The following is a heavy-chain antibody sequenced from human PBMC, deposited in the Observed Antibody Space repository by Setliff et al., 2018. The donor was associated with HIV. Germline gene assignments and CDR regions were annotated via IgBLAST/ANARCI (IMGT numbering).Heavy chain of an antibody. Sequence: PSETLSLTCAVYGESFSGYYWNWIRQPPGKGLEWIGEIHHGGGTKYNPSLKSRVTVSLDMSKNQFSLKLNSLTAADMGVYYCARGRKKTLAVSGTRYFDFWGQGTLVTVSS. CDR1: GESFSGYY. D-gene: IGHD6-19*01. CDR3: ARGRKKTLAVSGTRYFDF. CDR2: IHHGGGT. J-gene: IGHJ4*02. V-gene: IGHV4-34*01.